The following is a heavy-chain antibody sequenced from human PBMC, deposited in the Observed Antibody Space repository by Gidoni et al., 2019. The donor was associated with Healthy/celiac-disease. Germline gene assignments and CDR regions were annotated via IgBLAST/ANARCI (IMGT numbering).Heavy chain of an antibody. CDR1: GGTFSSYA. CDR2: SSSIFGTA. Sequence: QVQLVQSGAEVKKPGSSVKVSCKASGGTFSSYAISWVRQAPGQGLEWMGGSSSIFGTANYAQKFQGTVTITADKSTSTAYMELSSLRSEDTAVYYCARGCSGGSCYSGFDPWGQGTLVTVSS. J-gene: IGHJ5*02. V-gene: IGHV1-69*06. CDR3: ARGCSGGSCYSGFDP. D-gene: IGHD2-15*01.